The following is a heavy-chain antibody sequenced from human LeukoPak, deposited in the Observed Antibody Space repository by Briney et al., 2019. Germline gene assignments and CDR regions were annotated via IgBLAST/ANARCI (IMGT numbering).Heavy chain of an antibody. J-gene: IGHJ6*03. CDR1: GGSLSSTSYY. CDR3: GGSSSYYYMDV. CDR2: IYYSGST. Sequence: SETLSLTCIVSGGSLSSTSYYWGWIRQPPGKGLEWIGCIYYSGSTYYNPSLKSRVTISVDTPKNQFSLKLSSVTAADTAVYYCGGSSSYYYMDVWGKGTTVTISS. D-gene: IGHD2-2*01. V-gene: IGHV4-39*01.